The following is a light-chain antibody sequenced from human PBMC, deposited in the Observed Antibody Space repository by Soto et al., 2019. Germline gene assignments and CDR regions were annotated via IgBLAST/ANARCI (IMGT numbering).Light chain of an antibody. CDR1: SSNIGNTR. Sequence: QSVLTQPPSVSAAPGQKVTISCSGTSSNIGNTRVSWYQHLPGAAPKLLIFDNHERPSGIPDRFSGSKSGTSATLDITRLQTGDEADYYCATWDNSLSVVVFGGGTKVTVL. CDR3: ATWDNSLSVVV. J-gene: IGLJ2*01. CDR2: DNH. V-gene: IGLV1-51*01.